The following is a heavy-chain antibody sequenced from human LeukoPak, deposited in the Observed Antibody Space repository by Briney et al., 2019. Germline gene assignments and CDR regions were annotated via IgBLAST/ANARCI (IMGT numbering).Heavy chain of an antibody. Sequence: SETLSLTCAVYGGSFSGYYWSWIRQPPGKGLEWIGEINHSGSTNYNPSLKSRVTISVDTSKNQFSLKLSSVTAADTAVYYCARHYYDSSGYYYTGEWGQGTLVTVSS. CDR1: GGSFSGYY. V-gene: IGHV4-34*01. J-gene: IGHJ4*02. CDR2: INHSGST. CDR3: ARHYYDSSGYYYTGE. D-gene: IGHD3-22*01.